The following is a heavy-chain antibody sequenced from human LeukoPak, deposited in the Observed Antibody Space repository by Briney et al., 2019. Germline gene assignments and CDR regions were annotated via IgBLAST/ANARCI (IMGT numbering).Heavy chain of an antibody. CDR2: IYNSGHT. V-gene: IGHV4-59*01. Sequence: SETLSLTCTVSGGSISNYYWSWIRQPPGKGLEWIGYIYNSGHTNYNPSLRSRVTISEDTSKNQLSLKLSSVTAADTAVYYCARHDYYGSLNWFDPWGQGTQVTVSS. D-gene: IGHD3-10*01. CDR1: GGSISNYY. J-gene: IGHJ5*02. CDR3: ARHDYYGSLNWFDP.